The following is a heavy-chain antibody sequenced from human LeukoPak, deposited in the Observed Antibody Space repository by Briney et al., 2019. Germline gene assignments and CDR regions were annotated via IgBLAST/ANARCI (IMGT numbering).Heavy chain of an antibody. CDR1: GFTSSSHA. V-gene: IGHV3-23*01. CDR2: LSGSGGTT. CDR3: AKGGSASRVTTSRVVFGYYYYLDV. D-gene: IGHD4-17*01. J-gene: IGHJ6*03. Sequence: GGSLRLSCAASGFTSSSHAMSWVRQAPGKGLEWVSSLSGSGGTTYHADSVKGRFSISRDNSKNTLYLQLNSLRAEDTTVYYCAKGGSASRVTTSRVVFGYYYYLDVWGKGTPVTVSS.